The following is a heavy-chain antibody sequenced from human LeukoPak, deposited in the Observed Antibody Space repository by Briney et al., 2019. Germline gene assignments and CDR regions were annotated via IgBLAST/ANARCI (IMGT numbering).Heavy chain of an antibody. CDR1: GFTFSNYY. CDR3: ARANNSLTGSWYYFDY. D-gene: IGHD3-9*01. V-gene: IGHV3-11*05. J-gene: IGHJ4*02. CDR2: ISSSSYSSTYI. Sequence: GGSLRLSCAASGFTFSNYYMVWIRQAPGKGLEWVSYISSSSYSSTYIKYADSVKGRFTISRGNAKNSLYLQMNSLRAEDTAVFDCARANNSLTGSWYYFDYWGQGTLATVSS.